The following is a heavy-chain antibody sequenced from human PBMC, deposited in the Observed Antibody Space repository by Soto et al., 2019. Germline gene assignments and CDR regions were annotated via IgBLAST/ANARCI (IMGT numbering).Heavy chain of an antibody. Sequence: GGSLRLSCAASGFTFSDYYMSWIRQAPGKGLEWVSYISSSGSTIYYADSVKGRFTISRDNAKNSLYLQMNSLRAEDTAVYYCASLHIVVVTAIDAFDIWGQGTMVTVSS. V-gene: IGHV3-11*01. CDR3: ASLHIVVVTAIDAFDI. CDR2: ISSSGSTI. D-gene: IGHD2-21*02. J-gene: IGHJ3*02. CDR1: GFTFSDYY.